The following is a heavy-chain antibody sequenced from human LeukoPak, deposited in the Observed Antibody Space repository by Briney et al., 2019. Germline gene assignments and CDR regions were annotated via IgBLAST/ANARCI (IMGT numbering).Heavy chain of an antibody. V-gene: IGHV4-34*01. CDR3: ARGQGATVPQVGKNWFDP. Sequence: SETLSLTCAVYIDSFSNYHWNWIRQTPAKGLEWIGEVNESGGTNISPSLRSRVILSVDTSKNQFSLKLISVTVADTAIYYCARGQGATVPQVGKNWFDPWGQGTRVTVSS. CDR1: IDSFSNYH. D-gene: IGHD1-26*01. J-gene: IGHJ5*02. CDR2: VNESGGT.